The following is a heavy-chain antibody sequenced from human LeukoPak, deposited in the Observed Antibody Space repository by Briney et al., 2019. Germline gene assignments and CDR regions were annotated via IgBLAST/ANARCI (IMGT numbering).Heavy chain of an antibody. CDR1: GGSISSYY. V-gene: IGHV4-4*07. J-gene: IGHJ4*02. CDR2: IYTSGST. Sequence: SETLSLTCTVSGGSISSYYWSWIRQPAGKGLEWIERIYTSGSTNYNPSLKSRVTMSVDTSKNQFSLKLSSVTAADTAVYYCARGVSSGWYKSYYFDYWGQGTLVTVSS. CDR3: ARGVSSGWYKSYYFDY. D-gene: IGHD6-19*01.